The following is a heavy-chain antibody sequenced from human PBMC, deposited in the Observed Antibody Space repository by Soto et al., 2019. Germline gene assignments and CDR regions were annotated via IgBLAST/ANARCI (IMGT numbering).Heavy chain of an antibody. CDR3: ASVYYYGSGPPRRAQFDP. V-gene: IGHV1-69*06. Sequence: QVQLVQSGAEVKKPGSSVKVSCKASGGTFSSYAISWVRQAPGQGLEWMGGIIPIFGTANYAQKFQGRVTITADKSTSTACMERSSLRSEDTAVYYCASVYYYGSGPPRRAQFDPWGQGTLVTVSS. D-gene: IGHD3-10*01. CDR1: GGTFSSYA. CDR2: IIPIFGTA. J-gene: IGHJ5*02.